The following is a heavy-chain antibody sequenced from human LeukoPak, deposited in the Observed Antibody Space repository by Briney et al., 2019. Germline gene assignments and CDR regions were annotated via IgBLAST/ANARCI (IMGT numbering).Heavy chain of an antibody. CDR1: GFTFSSYW. Sequence: GGSLRLSCVASGFTFSSYWMAWVRQAPGKGLEWVANIKQDESEKNYVASVKGRFTISRDNAKNSLFLQMNSLRVEDTAVYYCARDFAGSLDYWGQGTLVTVSS. CDR3: ARDFAGSLDY. J-gene: IGHJ4*02. V-gene: IGHV3-7*01. CDR2: IKQDESEK. D-gene: IGHD1-26*01.